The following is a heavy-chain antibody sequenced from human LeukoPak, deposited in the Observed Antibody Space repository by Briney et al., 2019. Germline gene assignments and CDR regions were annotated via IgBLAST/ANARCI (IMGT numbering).Heavy chain of an antibody. Sequence: GGSLRLSCAASGFTVSSNYMSWVRQAPGKGLGWVSVIYSGGSTYYADSVKGRFTISRDNSKNTLYLQMNSLRAEDTAVYYCARRPAREPYYFDYWGQGTLVTVSS. V-gene: IGHV3-66*04. CDR1: GFTVSSNY. D-gene: IGHD1-26*01. CDR2: IYSGGST. J-gene: IGHJ4*02. CDR3: ARRPAREPYYFDY.